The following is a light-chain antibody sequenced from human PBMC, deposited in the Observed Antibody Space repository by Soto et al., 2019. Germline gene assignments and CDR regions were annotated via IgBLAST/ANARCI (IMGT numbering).Light chain of an antibody. V-gene: IGLV2-14*01. CDR2: DVS. CDR1: SSDVGRYNY. J-gene: IGLJ1*01. Sequence: QSALTQPASVSGSPGQSITISCTGTSSDVGRYNYVSWYQQHPGKAPKLPIYDVSNRPSGVSSRFSGSKSGNTASLTISGLQAEDEADYYCSSFTSSSTYVFGTGTKVTVL. CDR3: SSFTSSSTYV.